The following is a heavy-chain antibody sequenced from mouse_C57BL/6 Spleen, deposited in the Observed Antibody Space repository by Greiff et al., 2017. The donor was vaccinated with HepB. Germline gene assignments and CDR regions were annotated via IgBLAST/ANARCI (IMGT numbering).Heavy chain of an antibody. Sequence: QVQLQQPGAELVKPGASVKVSCKASGYTFTSYWMHWVKQRPGQGLEWIGRIHPSDSDTNYNQKFKGKAPLTVDKSSSTAYMQLSSRTSEDSAVYYCAMSGYGYDGYSYFDVWGTGTTVTVAS. J-gene: IGHJ1*03. V-gene: IGHV1-74*01. CDR1: GYTFTSYW. CDR2: IHPSDSDT. D-gene: IGHD2-3*01. CDR3: AMSGYGYDGYSYFDV.